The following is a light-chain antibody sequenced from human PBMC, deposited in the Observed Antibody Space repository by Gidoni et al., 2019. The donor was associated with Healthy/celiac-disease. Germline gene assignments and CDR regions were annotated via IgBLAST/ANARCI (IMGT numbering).Light chain of an antibody. CDR1: QSVSSSY. V-gene: IGKV3-20*01. CDR3: QQYGSSPPIT. Sequence: DIVLTQSPGPLSLSPGERATLPCSASQSVSSSYLAWYQQKPGQAPRLLIYGASSRATGIPDRCSGSGSGTDFTLTISRLEPEDFAVYYCQQYGSSPPITFGQGTRLEIK. J-gene: IGKJ5*01. CDR2: GAS.